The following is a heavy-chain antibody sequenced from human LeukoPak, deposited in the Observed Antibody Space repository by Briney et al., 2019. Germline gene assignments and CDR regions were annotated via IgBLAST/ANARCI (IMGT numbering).Heavy chain of an antibody. CDR2: IYPRESP. CDR3: AREWAHVFDY. Sequence: PSETLSLTCTVSGGSISSYSWSWMRQPAGRGLEWIGRIYPRESPNYNPSLKSRVIMSVDKSKNQFSLKLRSVTAADTAVYYCAREWAHVFDYWGQGNLVTVSS. CDR1: GGSISSYS. V-gene: IGHV4-4*07. D-gene: IGHD1-26*01. J-gene: IGHJ4*02.